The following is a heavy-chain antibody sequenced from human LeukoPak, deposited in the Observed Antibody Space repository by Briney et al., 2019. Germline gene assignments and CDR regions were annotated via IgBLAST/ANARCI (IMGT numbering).Heavy chain of an antibody. CDR3: ARGGVTPLNLNWFDP. D-gene: IGHD3-10*01. J-gene: IGHJ5*02. Sequence: PSETLSLTCTVSGGSISSHSWSWVRQPPGKGLEWIGYIYYSGSTNYNPSLKSRVTISVDTSKNQFSLKLSSVTAADTAVYYCARGGVTPLNLNWFDPWGQGTLVTVSS. CDR1: GGSISSHS. V-gene: IGHV4-59*11. CDR2: IYYSGST.